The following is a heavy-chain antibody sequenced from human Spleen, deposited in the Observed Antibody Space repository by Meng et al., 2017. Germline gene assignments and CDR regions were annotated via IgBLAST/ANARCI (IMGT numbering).Heavy chain of an antibody. CDR3: ARRSSRGLEN. J-gene: IGHJ4*02. Sequence: KVSCKDSGDSFTTYWIAWVRQRPGKGLERMGIIYPGDADTKYSPSFQGQVTISTDKSISTAYLQWSSLKASDTAIYYCARRSSRGLENWGQGTLVTVSS. CDR1: GDSFTTYW. V-gene: IGHV5-51*01. CDR2: IYPGDADT.